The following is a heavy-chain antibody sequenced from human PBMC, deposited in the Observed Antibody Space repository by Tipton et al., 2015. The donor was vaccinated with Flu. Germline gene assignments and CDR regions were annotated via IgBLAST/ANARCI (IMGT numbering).Heavy chain of an antibody. Sequence: TLSLTCAVYGGSFSGYYWSWIRQPPGKGLEWIGEINHSGSTNYNPSLKSRVTISVDTSKNQFSLKLSSVTAADTAVYHCARVVVATRNFDYWGQGTLVTVSS. V-gene: IGHV4-34*01. CDR3: ARVVVATRNFDY. CDR1: GGSFSGYY. J-gene: IGHJ4*02. D-gene: IGHD5-12*01. CDR2: INHSGST.